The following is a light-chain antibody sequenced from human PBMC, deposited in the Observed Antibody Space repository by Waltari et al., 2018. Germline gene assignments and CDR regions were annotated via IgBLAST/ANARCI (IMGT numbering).Light chain of an antibody. CDR2: AAS. CDR3: QQSYSTLFT. V-gene: IGKV1-39*01. Sequence: DIQRTQSPSSLSASVGDRVTITCRASQSISSYLNWYQQKPGKAPKILIYAASSLQSGVPSRFSGSGSGTDFTLTISSLQPEDFATYYCQQSYSTLFTFGPGTKVDIK. J-gene: IGKJ3*01. CDR1: QSISSY.